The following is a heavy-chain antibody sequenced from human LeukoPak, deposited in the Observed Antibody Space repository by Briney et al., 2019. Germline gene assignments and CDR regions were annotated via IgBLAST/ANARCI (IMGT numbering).Heavy chain of an antibody. V-gene: IGHV4-4*07. D-gene: IGHD3-10*01. CDR2: IYTSGST. CDR3: ARGESEYYYYMDV. J-gene: IGHJ6*03. CDR1: GYSINSGYY. Sequence: SETLSLTCTVSGYSINSGYYWGWIRQPAGKGLEWIGRIYTSGSTNYNPSLKSRVTMSVDTSKNQFSLKLSSVTAADTAVYYCARGESEYYYYMDVWGKGTTVTISS.